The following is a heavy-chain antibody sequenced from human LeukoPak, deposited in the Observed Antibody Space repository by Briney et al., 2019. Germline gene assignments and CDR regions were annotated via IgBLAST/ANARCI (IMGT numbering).Heavy chain of an antibody. CDR1: GFTFSSYE. Sequence: GGSLRLSCAASGFTFSSYEMNWVRQAPGKGLEWVSYISSSGSTIYCTDSVKGRFTISRDNAKNSLYLQMNSLRAEDTAVYYCARAPGSGWYVNYFDYWGQGTLVTVSS. J-gene: IGHJ4*02. CDR3: ARAPGSGWYVNYFDY. V-gene: IGHV3-48*03. D-gene: IGHD6-19*01. CDR2: ISSSGSTI.